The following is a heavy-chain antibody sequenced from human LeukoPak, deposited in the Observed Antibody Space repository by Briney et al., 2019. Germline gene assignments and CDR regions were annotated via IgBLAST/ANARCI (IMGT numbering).Heavy chain of an antibody. D-gene: IGHD3-22*01. CDR3: AKRSSGYYHDACDI. Sequence: PGRSLRLSCAASGFTFDDYAMHWVRQTPGKGLEWVSGISLYSGSIGYADSVKSRFTISRDNTKNSLYLQMNSLRAEDPALYHCAKRSSGYYHDACDIWGQGTMVTLSS. CDR2: ISLYSGSI. CDR1: GFTFDDYA. V-gene: IGHV3-9*01. J-gene: IGHJ3*02.